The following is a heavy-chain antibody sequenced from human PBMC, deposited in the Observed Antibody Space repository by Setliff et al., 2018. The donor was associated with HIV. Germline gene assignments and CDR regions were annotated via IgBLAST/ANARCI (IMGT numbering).Heavy chain of an antibody. D-gene: IGHD1-1*01. CDR2: IYHSGRT. CDR3: ARGGDGYNPGGGTFDH. J-gene: IGHJ4*02. V-gene: IGHV4-38-2*01. CDR1: GYSISSGYY. Sequence: SETLSLTCAVSGYSISSGYYWGWIRQPPGKGLEWIGSIYHSGRTYYNPSLKSRVTISVDTSKNQFSLKLSSVTAAETAVYYCARGGDGYNPGGGTFDHWGQGTLVTVSS.